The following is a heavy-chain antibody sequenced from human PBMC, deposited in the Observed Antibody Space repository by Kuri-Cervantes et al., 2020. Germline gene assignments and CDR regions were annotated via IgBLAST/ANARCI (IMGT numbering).Heavy chain of an antibody. Sequence: GESLKISCAASGFTFSSYAMHWVRQAPGKGLEWVAVISYDGSNKYYADSVRGRFTISRDNSKNTLYLQMNSLRAEDTAVYYCAKLRHDSSGYYDYWGQGTLVTVSS. CDR1: GFTFSSYA. D-gene: IGHD3-22*01. CDR3: AKLRHDSSGYYDY. J-gene: IGHJ4*02. CDR2: ISYDGSNK. V-gene: IGHV3-30*18.